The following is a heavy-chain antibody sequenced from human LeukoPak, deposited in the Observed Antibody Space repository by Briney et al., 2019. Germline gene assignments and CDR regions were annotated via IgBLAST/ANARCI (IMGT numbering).Heavy chain of an antibody. J-gene: IGHJ4*02. CDR2: INSDESST. D-gene: IGHD1-26*01. V-gene: IGHV3-74*01. CDR1: GFTFSSYW. CDR3: VKSRRVGANQRGLFDY. Sequence: PGGSLRLSCAASGFTFSSYWMYWVRQAPGKGLVWVSRINSDESSTSYADSVKGRFTISRDNAKNTLYLQMNSLRADDTAVYYCVKSRRVGANQRGLFDYWGQGTLVTVSP.